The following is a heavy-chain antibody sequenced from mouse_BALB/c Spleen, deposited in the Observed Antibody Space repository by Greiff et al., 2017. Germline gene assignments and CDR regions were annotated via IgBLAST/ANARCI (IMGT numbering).Heavy chain of an antibody. V-gene: IGHV5-6-5*01. D-gene: IGHD2-4*01. CDR2: ISSGGST. CDR3: ARPMITGYFDV. CDR1: GFTFSSYA. Sequence: EVKVVESGGGLVKPGGSLKLSCAASGFTFSSYAMSWVRQTPEKRLEWVASISSGGSTYYPDSVKGRFTISRDNARNILYLQMSSLRSEDTAMYYCARPMITGYFDVWGAGTTVTVSS. J-gene: IGHJ1*01.